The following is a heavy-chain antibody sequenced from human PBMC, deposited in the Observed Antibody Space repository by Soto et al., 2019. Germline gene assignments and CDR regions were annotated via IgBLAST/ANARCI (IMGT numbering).Heavy chain of an antibody. Sequence: SSVKVSRRTPGYRLTNYNMHWVRQAPGQGLEWMGMINLSGGRPDHAQKFQGRLTMTSDASTRAVYMELSSLSYEDTAVYFCARDSSERATSVYFEYWGRGCRFTVSS. D-gene: IGHD6-25*01. CDR2: INLSGGRP. V-gene: IGHV1-46*01. CDR3: ARDSSERATSVYFEY. J-gene: IGHJ4*02. CDR1: GYRLTNYN.